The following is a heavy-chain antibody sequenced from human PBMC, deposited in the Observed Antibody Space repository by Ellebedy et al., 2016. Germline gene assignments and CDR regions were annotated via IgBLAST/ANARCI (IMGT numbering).Heavy chain of an antibody. CDR2: IYHSGNT. CDR1: GYSISSGYW. Sequence: SETLSLTCTVSGYSISSGYWWGWIRQSPRKGLEWIASIYHSGNTYYNPSLKSRLIISVDTSKNQFSLKLSSVTAADTAVYYCAKGVYATPANWFDPWGQGTLVTVSS. V-gene: IGHV4-38-2*02. D-gene: IGHD6-13*01. J-gene: IGHJ5*02. CDR3: AKGVYATPANWFDP.